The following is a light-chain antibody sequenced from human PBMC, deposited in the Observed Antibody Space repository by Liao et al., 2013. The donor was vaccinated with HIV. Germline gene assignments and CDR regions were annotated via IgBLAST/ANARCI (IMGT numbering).Light chain of an antibody. J-gene: IGLJ2*01. Sequence: SYELTQPSSVSVSPGQTARITCSGDALPKQSVSWYQRKSGQAPVLVMYKDIERPSGIPERFSGSTSGTTATLAISGTQSMDEADYYCQAWDKNTVVFGRGTRLTVL. CDR2: KDI. CDR1: ALPKQS. CDR3: QAWDKNTVV. V-gene: IGLV3-25*02.